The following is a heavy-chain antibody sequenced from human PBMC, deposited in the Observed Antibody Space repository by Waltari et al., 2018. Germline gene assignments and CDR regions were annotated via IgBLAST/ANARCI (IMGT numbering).Heavy chain of an antibody. V-gene: IGHV4-38-2*01. CDR2: IYYSGVT. D-gene: IGHD1-7*01. CDR1: GDSLSSNLF. J-gene: IGHJ3*02. CDR3: ARVLTTGTVAFDI. Sequence: QVQLRESGPGLVKPSETLLLTCVISGDSLSSNLFWGWIRQSPEKGLEWIGNIYYSGVTYYSPFLKSRVVISIDTPRRQFSLKLTSVTAADTAVYYCARVLTTGTVAFDIWGQGTLVTVSS.